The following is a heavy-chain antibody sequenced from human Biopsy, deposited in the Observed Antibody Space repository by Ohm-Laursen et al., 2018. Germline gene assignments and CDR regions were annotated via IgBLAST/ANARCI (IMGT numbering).Heavy chain of an antibody. CDR3: ARQESATSPLDY. V-gene: IGHV4-39*01. CDR1: GGSISSDY. CDR2: IYYSGST. J-gene: IGHJ4*02. Sequence: TLSLTCTVSGGSISSDYWDWIRQPPGKGLEWIGSIYYSGSTYYNPSLKSRVTISADRSKNQFSLKLTSVTAADTAMYYCARQESATSPLDYWGQGSLVTVSS.